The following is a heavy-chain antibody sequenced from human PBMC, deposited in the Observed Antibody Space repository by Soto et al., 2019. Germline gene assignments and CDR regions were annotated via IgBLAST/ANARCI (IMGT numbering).Heavy chain of an antibody. V-gene: IGHV5-51*01. CDR2: IYPGDSDT. Sequence: GESLKISCQASGYRFTNYWIGWVRQMPGKGLEWMGIIYPGDSDTRYSPSFRGQVTISVDKSVNTAYLQWSTLRASDTAMYYCGRVGPHDEILTGPLDVWGQGTTVTVSS. D-gene: IGHD3-9*01. J-gene: IGHJ6*02. CDR1: GYRFTNYW. CDR3: GRVGPHDEILTGPLDV.